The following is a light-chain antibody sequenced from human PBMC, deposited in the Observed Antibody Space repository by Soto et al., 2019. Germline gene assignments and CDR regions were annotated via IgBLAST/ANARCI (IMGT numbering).Light chain of an antibody. J-gene: IGLJ2*01. CDR2: DVS. CDR1: SSDVGGYNY. Sequence: QSALTQPASVSGSPGQSITISCTGTSSDVGGYNYVSWYQQHPGKAPKLMTYDVSNRPSGVSNRFSGSKSVNTASLTISGLQAEDEADYYCSSYTSSSPVVFGGGTKLTVL. CDR3: SSYTSSSPVV. V-gene: IGLV2-14*03.